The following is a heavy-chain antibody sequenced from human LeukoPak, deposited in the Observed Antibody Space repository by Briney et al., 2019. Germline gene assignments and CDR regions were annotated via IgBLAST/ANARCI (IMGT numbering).Heavy chain of an antibody. CDR2: INPSGGST. Sequence: GASVKVSCKASGYTFTSYYMHWVRQAPGQGLEWMGIINPSGGSTSYAQKFQGRVTMTRDTSTSTVYMELSSLRSEDTAVYYCAREFADYYDSSGYSLWGQGTLVTVSS. V-gene: IGHV1-46*01. CDR1: GYTFTSYY. D-gene: IGHD3-22*01. J-gene: IGHJ4*02. CDR3: AREFADYYDSSGYSL.